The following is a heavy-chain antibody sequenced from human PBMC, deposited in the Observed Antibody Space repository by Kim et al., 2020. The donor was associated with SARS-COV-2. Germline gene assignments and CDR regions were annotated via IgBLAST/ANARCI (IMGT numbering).Heavy chain of an antibody. CDR3: AKSVGGAAAFDY. D-gene: IGHD6-13*01. J-gene: IGHJ4*02. CDR2: T. Sequence: TYYADSVKGRFTISSDNSKSTLFLEMNSLRAEDTSVYYCAKSVGGAAAFDYWGQGTQVTVSS. V-gene: IGHV3-23*01.